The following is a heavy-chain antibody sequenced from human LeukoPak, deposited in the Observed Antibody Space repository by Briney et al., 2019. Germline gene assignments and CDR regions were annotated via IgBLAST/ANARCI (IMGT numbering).Heavy chain of an antibody. CDR1: GYTFTGYY. CDR2: INPNSGGT. J-gene: IGHJ4*02. CDR3: ARDARRLGSGWYGSFDC. D-gene: IGHD6-19*01. V-gene: IGHV1-2*02. Sequence: ASVKVSCKASGYTFTGYYMHWVRQAPGQGLEWMGWINPNSGGTNYAQKFQGRVTMTRDTSISTAYMELSRLRSDDTAVYYCARDARRLGSGWYGSFDCWGQGTLVTVSS.